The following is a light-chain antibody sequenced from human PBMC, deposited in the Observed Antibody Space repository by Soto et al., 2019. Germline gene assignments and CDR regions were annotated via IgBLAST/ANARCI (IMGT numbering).Light chain of an antibody. J-gene: IGLJ2*01. CDR3: SSYRSGSTGVV. Sequence: QSALTQPASVSGSPGQSITISCTGTSSDVGGYNFVSWYQQHPGKVPKVMIYDVSKRPSGVSNRFSGSKSGNTASLTISGLQVEDEADYYCSSYRSGSTGVVFGGGTKLTVL. CDR1: SSDVGGYNF. V-gene: IGLV2-14*03. CDR2: DVS.